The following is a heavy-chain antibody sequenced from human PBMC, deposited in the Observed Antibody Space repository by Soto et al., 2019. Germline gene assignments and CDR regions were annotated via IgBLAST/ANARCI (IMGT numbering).Heavy chain of an antibody. CDR3: ARGYGSSPNMELRFGMDV. V-gene: IGHV1-2*02. CDR2: IDHNSGAT. CDR1: GYILTGYS. D-gene: IGHD5-18*01. Sequence: QVYLVQSGAEVRRPGASVKVSCTAFGYILTGYSLHCVRQAPGQGLEWMGWIDHNSGATNSDERFHGRVSMTRDTSNSAAYLELSSLRSDDTAVYYCARGYGSSPNMELRFGMDVWGQGTTISVSS. J-gene: IGHJ6*02.